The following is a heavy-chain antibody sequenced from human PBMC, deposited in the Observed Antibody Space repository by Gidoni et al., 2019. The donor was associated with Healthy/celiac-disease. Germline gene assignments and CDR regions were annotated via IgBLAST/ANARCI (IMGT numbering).Heavy chain of an antibody. J-gene: IGHJ4*02. Sequence: EVQLVESGGGLVQPGRSLRLSCADSGFTVDDYAMHWLRQAPGKGLECVSGISWNSGSIGYADSVKGRFTISRDNAKISLYLQMNSLRAEDTALYYCAKETSDRQYWGQGTLVTVSS. CDR3: AKETSDRQY. V-gene: IGHV3-9*01. CDR2: ISWNSGSI. CDR1: GFTVDDYA.